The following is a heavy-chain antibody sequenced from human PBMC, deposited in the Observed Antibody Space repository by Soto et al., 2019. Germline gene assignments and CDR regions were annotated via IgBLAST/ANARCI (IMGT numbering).Heavy chain of an antibody. Sequence: QVQLVESGGGVVQPGRSLRLSCAASGFTFSSYGMHWVRQAPGKGLEWVAAISHDGRNEYYADSVKGGFTISRDNSKNTLYLQMNSLRAEDTAVYNCAKGQGGWAFDIWGQGTMVTVSS. CDR3: AKGQGGWAFDI. J-gene: IGHJ3*02. D-gene: IGHD5-12*01. V-gene: IGHV3-30*18. CDR1: GFTFSSYG. CDR2: ISHDGRNE.